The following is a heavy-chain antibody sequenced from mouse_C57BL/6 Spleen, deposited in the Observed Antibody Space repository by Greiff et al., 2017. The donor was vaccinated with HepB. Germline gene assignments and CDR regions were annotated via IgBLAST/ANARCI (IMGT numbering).Heavy chain of an antibody. CDR3: ARSFDYDGVFAY. CDR1: GYTFTSYG. Sequence: QVQLKQSGAELARPGASVKLSCKASGYTFTSYGISWVKQRTGQGLEWIGEIYPRSGNTYYNEKFKGKATLTADKSSSTAYMELRSLTSEDSAVYFCARSFDYDGVFAYWGQRTLVTVSA. V-gene: IGHV1-81*01. CDR2: IYPRSGNT. D-gene: IGHD2-4*01. J-gene: IGHJ3*01.